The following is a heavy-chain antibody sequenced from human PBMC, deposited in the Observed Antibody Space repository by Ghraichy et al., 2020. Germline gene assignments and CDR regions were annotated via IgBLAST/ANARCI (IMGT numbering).Heavy chain of an antibody. CDR2: IYYSGTS. Sequence: SETLSLTCSVSGGSISSSAHYWAWIRQPPGGGLEWLGHIYYSGTSYFNPSLESRVSISVDTSMNEFSLRLTSVTAADSAVYFCARYSGGYMYHYGLDVWGQGTTVAVSS. CDR3: ARYSGGYMYHYGLDV. CDR1: GGSISSSAHY. V-gene: IGHV4-39*01. J-gene: IGHJ6*02. D-gene: IGHD2-15*01.